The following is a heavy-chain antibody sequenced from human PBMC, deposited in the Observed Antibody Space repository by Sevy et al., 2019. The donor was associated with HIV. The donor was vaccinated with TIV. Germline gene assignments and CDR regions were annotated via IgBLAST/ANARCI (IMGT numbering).Heavy chain of an antibody. CDR1: GFTFSSYW. Sequence: GGSLRLSCAASGFTFSSYWMSWVRQAPGKGLEWVANIKQDGSEKYYVDSVKGRFTISRDNAKNSQYLQMNSLRAEDTAVYYCARYYVWGGDRIDYWGQGTLVTVSS. D-gene: IGHD3-16*02. V-gene: IGHV3-7*03. J-gene: IGHJ4*02. CDR3: ARYYVWGGDRIDY. CDR2: IKQDGSEK.